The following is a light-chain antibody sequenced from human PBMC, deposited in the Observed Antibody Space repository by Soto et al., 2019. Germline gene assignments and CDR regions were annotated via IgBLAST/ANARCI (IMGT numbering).Light chain of an antibody. CDR2: DTS. Sequence: IVLTQSPGTVSLSPGERATLSCRASQSVRDNYLAWYQQKPGQAPSLLIFDTSRRATGIPDRFTGSWSGTDFALTISSVEPQDIAVYFCQQYGSSPGTFGQGTKV. CDR3: QQYGSSPGT. CDR1: QSVRDNY. J-gene: IGKJ1*01. V-gene: IGKV3-20*01.